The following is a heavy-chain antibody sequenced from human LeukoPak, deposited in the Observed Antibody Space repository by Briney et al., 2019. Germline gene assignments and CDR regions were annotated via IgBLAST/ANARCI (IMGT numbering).Heavy chain of an antibody. CDR1: GYTFTSYD. D-gene: IGHD5-18*01. CDR3: ARGLGRTAMVTRGGVRFDY. CDR2: MNPNSGNT. V-gene: IGHV1-8*01. Sequence: GASVKVSCKASGYTFTSYDINWVRQGTGQGLEWMGWMNPNSGNTGYAQKFQGRDAMTRNTSITTAYMELSSLRPEGTAVYYCARGLGRTAMVTRGGVRFDYWGQGTLVTVSS. J-gene: IGHJ4*02.